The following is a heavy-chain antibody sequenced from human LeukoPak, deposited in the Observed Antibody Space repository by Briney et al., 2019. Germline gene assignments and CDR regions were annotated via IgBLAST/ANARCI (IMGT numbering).Heavy chain of an antibody. J-gene: IGHJ4*02. D-gene: IGHD6-13*01. Sequence: GASVKVSCKASGGTFSSYAISWVRQAPGQGLEWMGGIIPIFGTANYAQKFQGRVTMTRDTSTSTVYMELSSLRSEDTAVYYCARVGKVEQQLVQSFDYWGQGTLVTVSS. V-gene: IGHV1-69*05. CDR3: ARVGKVEQQLVQSFDY. CDR2: IIPIFGTA. CDR1: GGTFSSYA.